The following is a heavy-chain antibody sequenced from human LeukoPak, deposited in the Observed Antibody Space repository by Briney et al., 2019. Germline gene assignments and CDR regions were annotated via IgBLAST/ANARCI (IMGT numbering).Heavy chain of an antibody. CDR3: ARDFFHGHCAGLSCFLLDY. Sequence: ASVKVSCKASVYTFTRYGISWVRQAPGQGLEWMGWISANNGDTNSAQKFQGRVTMTTDTSTSTAYMELRSLRSDDTAVYYCARDFFHGHCAGLSCFLLDYWGQGSLVTVSS. D-gene: IGHD2-15*01. CDR1: VYTFTRYG. J-gene: IGHJ4*02. V-gene: IGHV1-18*01. CDR2: ISANNGDT.